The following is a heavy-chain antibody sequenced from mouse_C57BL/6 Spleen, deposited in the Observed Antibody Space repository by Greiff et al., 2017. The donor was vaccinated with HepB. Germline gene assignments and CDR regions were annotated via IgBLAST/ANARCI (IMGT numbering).Heavy chain of an antibody. V-gene: IGHV5-4*01. Sequence: EVQLVESGGGLVKPGGSLKLSCAASGFTFSSYAMSWVRQTPEKRLEWVATISDGGSYTYYPDNVKGRFTISRDNAKNNLYLQMSHLKSEDTAMYYCAREGAYSNYGYYFDYWGQGTTLTVSS. D-gene: IGHD2-5*01. CDR1: GFTFSSYA. J-gene: IGHJ2*01. CDR3: AREGAYSNYGYYFDY. CDR2: ISDGGSYT.